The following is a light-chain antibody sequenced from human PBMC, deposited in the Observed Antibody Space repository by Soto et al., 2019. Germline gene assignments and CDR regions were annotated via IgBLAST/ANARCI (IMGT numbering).Light chain of an antibody. Sequence: DIQMTQSPSSLSASVGDRVTITCRASQSISSYLNWYQQKPGKAPKLLIYAASSLQSGVPSRFSGSGSGTDFTLTISSLQPEDFATYYCQQSYSTPRSLGFGGGTKVEIK. CDR2: AAS. J-gene: IGKJ4*01. CDR3: QQSYSTPRSLG. V-gene: IGKV1-39*01. CDR1: QSISSY.